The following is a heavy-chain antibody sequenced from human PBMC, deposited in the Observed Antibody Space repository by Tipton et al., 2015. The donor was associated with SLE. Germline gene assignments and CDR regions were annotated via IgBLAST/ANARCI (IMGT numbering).Heavy chain of an antibody. CDR1: GGSISSYY. D-gene: IGHD2/OR15-2a*01. Sequence: TLSLTCTVSGGSISSYYWSWIRQPPGKGLEWIGYIYYRGSTNYNPSLKSRVTISVDTSKNQFSLKLGSVTAADTAVYYCASLYDYYGMDVWGQGTTVTVSS. J-gene: IGHJ6*02. V-gene: IGHV4-59*01. CDR3: ASLYDYYGMDV. CDR2: IYYRGST.